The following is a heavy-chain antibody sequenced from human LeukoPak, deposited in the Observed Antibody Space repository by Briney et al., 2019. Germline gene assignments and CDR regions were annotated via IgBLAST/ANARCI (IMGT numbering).Heavy chain of an antibody. Sequence: GRSLRLSCAASGFTFDDYAMHWVRQAPGKGLEWVSLISGDGGSTYYADSVKGRFTISRDNSKNSLYLQMNSLRTEDTALYYCANGDRTRIAVAQHWGQGTLVTVSS. CDR1: GFTFDDYA. J-gene: IGHJ1*01. V-gene: IGHV3-43*02. CDR3: ANGDRTRIAVAQH. D-gene: IGHD6-19*01. CDR2: ISGDGGST.